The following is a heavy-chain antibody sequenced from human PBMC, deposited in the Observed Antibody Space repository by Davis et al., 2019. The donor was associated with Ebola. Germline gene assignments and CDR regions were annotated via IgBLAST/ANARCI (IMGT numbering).Heavy chain of an antibody. Sequence: GESLKISCAASGFTFSSYGMHWVRQAPGKGLEWVAVISYDGSNKYYADSVKGRFTISRDNSKNTLYLQMNSLRAEDTAVYYCARDGGPLVNAFEIWGQGTMVTVSS. D-gene: IGHD2-21*01. CDR2: ISYDGSNK. CDR3: ARDGGPLVNAFEI. V-gene: IGHV3-30*03. CDR1: GFTFSSYG. J-gene: IGHJ3*02.